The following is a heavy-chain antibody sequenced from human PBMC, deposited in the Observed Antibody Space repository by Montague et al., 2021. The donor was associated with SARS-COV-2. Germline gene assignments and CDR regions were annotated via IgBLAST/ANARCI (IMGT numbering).Heavy chain of an antibody. V-gene: IGHV4-39*01. CDR2: FYYAGGT. CDR3: ARLYGSSFDY. J-gene: IGHJ4*02. D-gene: IGHD4-17*01. Sequence: SETLSLTCTVSGGSVSRISSHWGWIRQPPGKGLEYIGSFYYAGGTQYNPSLKSRVTISVDTSSDQFSLKMNSVTAADTAVYFCARLYGSSFDYWGQGTLVTVSS. CDR1: GGSVSRISSH.